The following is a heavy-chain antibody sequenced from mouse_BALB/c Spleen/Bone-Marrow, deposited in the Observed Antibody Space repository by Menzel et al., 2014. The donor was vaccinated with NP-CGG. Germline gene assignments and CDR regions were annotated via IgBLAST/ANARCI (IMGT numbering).Heavy chain of an antibody. J-gene: IGHJ3*01. CDR2: INPDSSTI. CDR1: GFDFSTYW. D-gene: IGHD1-2*01. Sequence: DVMLVESGGGLVQPGGSLKLSCAASGFDFSTYWMSWVRQAPGRGLEWIGEINPDSSTINYTPSLKDKFIISRDNAKNTLYLQMSKVRSEDTALYYCARLHYYGYEAYWGQGTLVTVSA. CDR3: ARLHYYGYEAY. V-gene: IGHV4-1*02.